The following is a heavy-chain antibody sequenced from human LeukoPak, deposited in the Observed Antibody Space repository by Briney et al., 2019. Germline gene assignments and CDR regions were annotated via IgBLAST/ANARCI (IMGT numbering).Heavy chain of an antibody. Sequence: PGGSLRPSCAASGFTFSSYSMNWVRQAPGKGLEWVSYISSSSSTIYYADSVKGRFTISRDNAKNSLYLQMNSLRAEDTAVYYCARIDYDFWRRYYYYMDVWGKGTTVTVSS. V-gene: IGHV3-48*04. CDR1: GFTFSSYS. CDR2: ISSSSSTI. J-gene: IGHJ6*03. CDR3: ARIDYDFWRRYYYYMDV. D-gene: IGHD3-3*01.